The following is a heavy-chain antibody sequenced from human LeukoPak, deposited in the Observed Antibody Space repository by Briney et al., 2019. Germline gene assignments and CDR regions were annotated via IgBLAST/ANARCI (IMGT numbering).Heavy chain of an antibody. J-gene: IGHJ4*02. V-gene: IGHV3-15*01. CDR3: TTAYYDFWSGYYRFDY. Sequence: GGSLRLPCAASGFTFSNAWMSWVRQAPGKGLEWVGRIKSKTDGGTTDYAAPVKGRFTISRDDSKNTLYLQMNSLKTEDTAVYYCTTAYYDFWSGYYRFDYWGQGTLVTVSS. CDR1: GFTFSNAW. CDR2: IKSKTDGGTT. D-gene: IGHD3-3*01.